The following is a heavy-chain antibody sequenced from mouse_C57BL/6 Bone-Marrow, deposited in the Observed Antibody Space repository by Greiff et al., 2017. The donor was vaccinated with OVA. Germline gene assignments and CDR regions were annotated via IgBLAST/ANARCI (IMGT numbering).Heavy chain of an antibody. Sequence: QVQLQQPGAELVKPGASVKMSCKASGYTFTSYWITLVKQRPGQGLEWIGDIYPGSGSTNYNEKFKSKATLTVDTSSSTAYMQLSSLTSEDSAVYYCARHYYGSSYRFAYWGQGTLVTVSA. J-gene: IGHJ3*01. CDR2: IYPGSGST. CDR3: ARHYYGSSYRFAY. V-gene: IGHV1-55*01. CDR1: GYTFTSYW. D-gene: IGHD1-1*01.